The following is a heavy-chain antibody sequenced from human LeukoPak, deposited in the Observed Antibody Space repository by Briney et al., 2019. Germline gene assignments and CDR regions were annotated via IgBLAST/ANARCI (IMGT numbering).Heavy chain of an antibody. V-gene: IGHV4-59*08. D-gene: IGHD4-17*01. CDR1: GGSLSSYY. CDR2: INYSGSA. J-gene: IGHJ3*02. Sequence: SETLSLTCTVSGGSLSSYYFSWIRQSPGKGLEWIAYINYSGSASYSPSLKSRVTMSVDTSKQFSLSLSSVTAADTAVYYRARHNYDDYVFDIWGQGTKVTVSS. CDR3: ARHNYDDYVFDI.